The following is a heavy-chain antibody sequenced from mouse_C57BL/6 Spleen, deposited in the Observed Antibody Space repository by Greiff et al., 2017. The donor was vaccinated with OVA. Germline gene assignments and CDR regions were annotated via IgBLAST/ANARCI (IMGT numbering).Heavy chain of an antibody. CDR1: GFTFSSYA. J-gene: IGHJ2*01. CDR2: ISSGGDYI. D-gene: IGHD2-4*01. Sequence: EVMLVESGEGLVKPGGSLKLSCAASGFTFSSYAMSWVRQTPEQRLEWVAYISSGGDYIYYADTVKGRFTISGDNARNTLYLQMSSLKSEDTAMYYCTREGAYDYLFDDWGQGTTLTVSS. CDR3: TREGAYDYLFDD. V-gene: IGHV5-9-1*02.